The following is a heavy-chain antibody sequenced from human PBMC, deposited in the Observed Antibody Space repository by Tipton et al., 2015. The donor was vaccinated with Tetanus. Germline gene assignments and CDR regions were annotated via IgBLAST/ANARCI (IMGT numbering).Heavy chain of an antibody. CDR2: IYYSGSA. CDR3: AREQAGGARGWNYVDY. V-gene: IGHV4-31*03. CDR1: GGSISSGGYY. Sequence: TLSLTCTVSGGSISSGGYYWSWIRQHPGKGLEWIGDIYYSGSAYYNPSLKSRVTISVDTSKNQFSQKLNSVTAADTAVYYCAREQAGGARGWNYVDYWGQGALVTVSS. J-gene: IGHJ4*02. D-gene: IGHD1-26*01.